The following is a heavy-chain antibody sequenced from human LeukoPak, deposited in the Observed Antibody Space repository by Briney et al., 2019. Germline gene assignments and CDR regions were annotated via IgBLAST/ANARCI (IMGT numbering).Heavy chain of an antibody. CDR1: GYTLTELS. CDR2: FDPEDGET. V-gene: IGHV1-24*01. D-gene: IGHD3-16*01. CDR3: ARDPFYDYVWGSPWYYGMDV. J-gene: IGHJ6*04. Sequence: GASVKVSCKVSGYTLTELSMHWVRQAPGKGLEWMGGFDPEDGETIYAQKFQGRVTMTEDTSTSTAYMELRSLRSDDTAVYYCARDPFYDYVWGSPWYYGMDVWGKGTTVTVSS.